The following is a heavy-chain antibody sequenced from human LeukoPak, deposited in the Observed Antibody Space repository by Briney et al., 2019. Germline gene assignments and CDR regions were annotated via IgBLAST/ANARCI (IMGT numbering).Heavy chain of an antibody. CDR1: GGTFSSYA. CDR2: IIPIFGTA. CDR3: ASGRGARGDYFDY. D-gene: IGHD4/OR15-4a*01. J-gene: IGHJ4*02. Sequence: ASVKVSCKASGGTFSSYAISWVRRAPGQGLEWMGRIIPIFGTANYAQKFQGRVTITTDESTSTAYMELSSLRSEDTAVYYCASGRGARGDYFDYWGQGTLVTVSS. V-gene: IGHV1-69*05.